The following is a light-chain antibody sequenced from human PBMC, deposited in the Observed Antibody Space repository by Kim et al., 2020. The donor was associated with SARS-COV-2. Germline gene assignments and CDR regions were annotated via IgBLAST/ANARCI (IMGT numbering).Light chain of an antibody. CDR1: PNIGSW. CDR3: QQYHSYSYS. CDR2: DAS. J-gene: IGKJ2*03. Sequence: DIQMTQFPSTLSASVGDRVTITCRASPNIGSWLAWYHQRPGRAPNLLIYDASDLESGVPSRFSGSGSGTEFTLTISSLQPEDFATYYCQQYHSYSYSFGQGTKLEI. V-gene: IGKV1-5*01.